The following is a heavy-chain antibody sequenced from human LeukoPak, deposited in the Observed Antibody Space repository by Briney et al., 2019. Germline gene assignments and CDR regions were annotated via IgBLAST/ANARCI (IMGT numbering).Heavy chain of an antibody. D-gene: IGHD2-15*01. Sequence: PGGSLRLSCAASGFTFDDHAMHWVRQAPGKGLEWVAGISWNSGNTGYADSVKGRFTISRDNAKNSLYLQMNSLRAEDTAVYYCARGLTESGSSYYFDYWGQGTLVTVSS. CDR2: ISWNSGNT. V-gene: IGHV3-9*01. CDR3: ARGLTESGSSYYFDY. CDR1: GFTFDDHA. J-gene: IGHJ4*02.